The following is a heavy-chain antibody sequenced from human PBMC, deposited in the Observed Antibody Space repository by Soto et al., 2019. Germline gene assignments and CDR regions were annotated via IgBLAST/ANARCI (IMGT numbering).Heavy chain of an antibody. Sequence: EVQLLESGGGLVQPGGSLRLSCAASGFTFSSSGMSWVRQAPGRGLEWISGLSESGETTYYADSVKGRFTISRDTSKSTLYPQMNSLRVEDTAVYYCAKDSGFDSTDWGQGTLVTVSS. CDR3: AKDSGFDSTD. D-gene: IGHD2-2*01. CDR1: GFTFSSSG. J-gene: IGHJ4*02. V-gene: IGHV3-23*01. CDR2: LSESGETT.